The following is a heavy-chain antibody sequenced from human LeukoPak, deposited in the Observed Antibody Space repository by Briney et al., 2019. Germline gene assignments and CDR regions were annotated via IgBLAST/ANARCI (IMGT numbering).Heavy chain of an antibody. Sequence: SETLSLTCTVSGGSLSNSYWSWIRQPPGKGLEWIAYIYYTGNTKYNPSLKSRVTISVDTSKNQFSLKLSSVTAADTAVYYCARDSGSSPTFDYWGQGTLVTVSS. D-gene: IGHD1-26*01. CDR1: GGSLSNSY. CDR3: ARDSGSSPTFDY. J-gene: IGHJ4*02. CDR2: IYYTGNT. V-gene: IGHV4-59*01.